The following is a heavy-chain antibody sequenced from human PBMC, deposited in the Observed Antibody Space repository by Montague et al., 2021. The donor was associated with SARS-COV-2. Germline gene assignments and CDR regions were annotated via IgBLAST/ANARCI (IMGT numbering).Heavy chain of an antibody. CDR1: GGPITNNIDY. CDR2: IYYTGNT. Sequence: SETLSLTCTVSGGPITNNIDYWAWIRQPPGKGLEWIGSIYYTGNTYYNPSLKSRVTISVVTSKNHFTLKLSSVTAAETAVYYCARLKRYFDSNGSPSAFDFWGQGTKVTVSS. D-gene: IGHD3-22*01. J-gene: IGHJ3*01. CDR3: ARLKRYFDSNGSPSAFDF. V-gene: IGHV4-39*02.